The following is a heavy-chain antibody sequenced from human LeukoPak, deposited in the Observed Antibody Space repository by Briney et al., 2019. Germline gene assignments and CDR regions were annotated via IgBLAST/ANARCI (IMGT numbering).Heavy chain of an antibody. CDR2: IYYSGST. J-gene: IGHJ4*02. D-gene: IGHD4-17*01. CDR1: GGSISSYY. CDR3: ASHDYGDYVAY. Sequence: KPSETLSLTCTVSGGSISSYYWSWIRQPPGKGLEWIGYIYYSGSTNYNPSLKSRVTISVDTSKNQFSLKLSSVTAADTAVYYCASHDYGDYVAYWGQGTLVTVSS. V-gene: IGHV4-59*01.